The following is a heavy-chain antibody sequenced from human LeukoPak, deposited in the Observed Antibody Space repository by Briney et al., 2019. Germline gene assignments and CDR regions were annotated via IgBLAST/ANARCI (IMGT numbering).Heavy chain of an antibody. V-gene: IGHV3-21*01. D-gene: IGHD1-26*01. CDR3: AREYSGSYQENPFDP. CDR2: ISSSSGCI. CDR1: GFTFNSYS. Sequence: GGSLRLSCAASGFTFNSYSMYWVRQAPGKGLEWVSSISSSSGCIYYADSVRGRFTISRDNAKNSLYLQMNSLRAEDTAVYYSAREYSGSYQENPFDPWGQGTLVTVSS. J-gene: IGHJ5*02.